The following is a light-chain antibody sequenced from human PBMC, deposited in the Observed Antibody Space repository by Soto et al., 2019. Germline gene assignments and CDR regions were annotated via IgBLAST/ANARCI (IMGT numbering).Light chain of an antibody. CDR1: NIGSKS. CDR2: YDS. Sequence: SSELTQPPSVSVAPGKTARITCGGNNIGSKSGHWYQQKPGQAPVLVIYYDSDRPSGIPERFSGSNSGNTATLTISRVEAGDEADYYCQVWDSSSDHPVFGTGTKVTVL. V-gene: IGLV3-21*04. J-gene: IGLJ1*01. CDR3: QVWDSSSDHPV.